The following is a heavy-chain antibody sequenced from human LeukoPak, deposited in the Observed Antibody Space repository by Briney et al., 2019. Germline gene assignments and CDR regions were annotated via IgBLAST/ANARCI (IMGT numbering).Heavy chain of an antibody. CDR1: GFTVSSNY. CDR3: ARGSVVVVAAGAFDI. Sequence: GGSLRLSCAASGFTVSSNYMSWVRQAPGKGLEWVSVIYSGGSTYYADSVKGRFTISRDNSKNTLYLQMNSLRAEDTAVYYCARGSVVVVAAGAFDIWGQGTMVTVSS. V-gene: IGHV3-66*01. J-gene: IGHJ3*02. CDR2: IYSGGST. D-gene: IGHD2-15*01.